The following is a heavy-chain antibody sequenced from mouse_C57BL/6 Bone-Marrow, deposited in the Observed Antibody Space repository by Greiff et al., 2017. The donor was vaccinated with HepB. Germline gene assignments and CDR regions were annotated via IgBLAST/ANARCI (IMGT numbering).Heavy chain of an antibody. CDR2: IYPRSGNT. CDR1: GYTFTSYG. Sequence: VKLVESGAELARPGASVKLSCKASGYTFTSYGISWVKQRTGQGLEWIGEIYPRSGNTYYNEKFKGKATLTADKSSSTAYMELRSLTSEDSAVYFCAKEGTGPWFAYWGQGTLVTVSA. V-gene: IGHV1-81*01. J-gene: IGHJ3*01. D-gene: IGHD4-1*01. CDR3: AKEGTGPWFAY.